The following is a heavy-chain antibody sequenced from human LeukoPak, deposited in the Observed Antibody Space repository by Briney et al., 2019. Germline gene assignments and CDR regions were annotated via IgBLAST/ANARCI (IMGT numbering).Heavy chain of an antibody. J-gene: IGHJ4*02. CDR3: AREEAGYYY. Sequence: SETLSLTCTVSGGSISSYYWSWIRQPPGKGLEWIGYIYYSGSTNYNPSLKSRVTISVDTSKNQFSLKLSSVTAADAAVYYCAREEAGYYYWGQGTLVTVSS. CDR2: IYYSGST. D-gene: IGHD3-9*01. CDR1: GGSISSYY. V-gene: IGHV4-59*01.